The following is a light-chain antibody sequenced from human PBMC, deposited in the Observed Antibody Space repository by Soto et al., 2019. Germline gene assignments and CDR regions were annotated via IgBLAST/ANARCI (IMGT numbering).Light chain of an antibody. CDR2: GAS. CDR1: QSVSSSY. V-gene: IGKV3-20*01. CDR3: QPYGSSPP. Sequence: EIVLTQSPGTLSLSPGERATLSCRASQSVSSSYLAWYQQKPGQAPRLLIYGASSRATGIPDRFSGSGSGTGFTLTINRLEPEDSAVYYCQPYGSSPPFGGGAKVVIK. J-gene: IGKJ4*01.